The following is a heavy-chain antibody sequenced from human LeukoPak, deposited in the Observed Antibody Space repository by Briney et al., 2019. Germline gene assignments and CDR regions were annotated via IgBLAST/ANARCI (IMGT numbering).Heavy chain of an antibody. CDR3: AKEGCSGGSCYNWFDP. Sequence: GGSLRLSCAASGFTFSSYGMHWVRQAPGKGLEWVAFIRYDGSNKYYADSVKGRFTISRDNSKNTLYLQMNSLRAEDTAVYYCAKEGCSGGSCYNWFDPRGQGALVTVSS. D-gene: IGHD2-15*01. V-gene: IGHV3-30*02. CDR2: IRYDGSNK. J-gene: IGHJ5*02. CDR1: GFTFSSYG.